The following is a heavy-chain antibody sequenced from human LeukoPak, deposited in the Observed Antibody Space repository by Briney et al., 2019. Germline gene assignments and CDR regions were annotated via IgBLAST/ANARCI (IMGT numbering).Heavy chain of an antibody. CDR2: IIPILGIA. J-gene: IGHJ4*02. D-gene: IGHD2-21*02. CDR1: GGTFSSYA. V-gene: IGHV1-69*04. CDR3: ARDDQTRSCGGDCSFDY. Sequence: ASVKVSCKASGGTFSSYAISWVRQAPEQGLEWMGRIIPILGIANYAQKFQGRVTITADKSTSTAYMELSSLRSEDTAVYYCARDDQTRSCGGDCSFDYWGQGTLVTVSS.